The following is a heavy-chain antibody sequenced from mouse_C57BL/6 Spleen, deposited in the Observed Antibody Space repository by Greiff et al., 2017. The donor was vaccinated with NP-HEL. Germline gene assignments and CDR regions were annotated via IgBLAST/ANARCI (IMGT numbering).Heavy chain of an antibody. CDR3: ARRTTVPGGFAY. V-gene: IGHV5-6*01. CDR1: GFTFSSYG. J-gene: IGHJ3*01. Sequence: EVQGVESGGDLVKPGGSLKLSCAASGFTFSSYGMSWVRQTPDKRLEWVATISSGGSYTYYPDSVKGRFTISRDNAKNTLYLQMSSLKSEDTAMYYCARRTTVPGGFAYWGQGTLVTVAA. D-gene: IGHD1-1*01. CDR2: ISSGGSYT.